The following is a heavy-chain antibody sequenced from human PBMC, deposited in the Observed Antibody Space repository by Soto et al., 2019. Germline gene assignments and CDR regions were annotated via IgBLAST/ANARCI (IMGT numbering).Heavy chain of an antibody. J-gene: IGHJ6*03. CDR2: ISSNSRTI. Sequence: EVQLEESGGALVQPGGSLGLSCAASGFAFNTFGINWVRRAPGKGLEWVSYISSNSRTIYYADSVQGRFTISRDNAKNSLYLQMNSLRAEDTAVYYCARVRSSSINTYFYYMDLWGKGTTVTVFS. D-gene: IGHD6-19*01. V-gene: IGHV3-48*01. CDR3: ARVRSSSINTYFYYMDL. CDR1: GFAFNTFG.